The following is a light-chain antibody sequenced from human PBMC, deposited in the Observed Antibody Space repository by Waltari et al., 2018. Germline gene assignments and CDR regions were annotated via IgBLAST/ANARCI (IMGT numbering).Light chain of an antibody. CDR2: DSS. Sequence: DIQTTQSPSTLSASVGDRVTITCRASQNVTSWLAWYQQRPGKAPNLLVYDSSNLQSGVPSRFSGSGSGTEFTLTISSLQPDDFATYYCQQYDTYPYTFGQGTKLEI. CDR1: QNVTSW. J-gene: IGKJ2*01. CDR3: QQYDTYPYT. V-gene: IGKV1-5*01.